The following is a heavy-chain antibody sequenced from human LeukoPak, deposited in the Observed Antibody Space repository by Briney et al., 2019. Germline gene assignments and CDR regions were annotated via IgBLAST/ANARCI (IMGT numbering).Heavy chain of an antibody. CDR1: GFTVSTNY. CDR3: ARDPPAIGGTGY. Sequence: GGSLRLSCAASGFTVSTNYMSWVRQAPGKWLEWVSVIYSGGSTNYADSVKGRFTIARDNSKNTLYLQMNSLRAEDTAVYYCARDPPAIGGTGYWGQGTLVTVSS. CDR2: IYSGGST. V-gene: IGHV3-53*01. D-gene: IGHD1-1*01. J-gene: IGHJ4*02.